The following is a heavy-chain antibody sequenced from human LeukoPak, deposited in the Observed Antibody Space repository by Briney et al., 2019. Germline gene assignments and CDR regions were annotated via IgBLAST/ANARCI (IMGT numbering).Heavy chain of an antibody. CDR1: GGSFSGYY. V-gene: IGHV4-34*01. CDR3: ALEGTGGGFEI. D-gene: IGHD2-15*01. J-gene: IGHJ3*02. CDR2: INQSGST. Sequence: SETLSLTCAVYGGSFSGYYWTWIRQPPGKGLEWIGEINQSGSTNYKPSLKSRVTISVDTSKNQFSLRLTSVTAADTAVYYCALEGTGGGFEIWGQGTMVTVSS.